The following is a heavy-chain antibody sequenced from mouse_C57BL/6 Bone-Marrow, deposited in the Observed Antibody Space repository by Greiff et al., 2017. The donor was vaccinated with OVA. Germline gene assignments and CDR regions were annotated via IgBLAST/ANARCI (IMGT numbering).Heavy chain of an antibody. J-gene: IGHJ4*01. V-gene: IGHV1-15*01. Sequence: VQLQQSGAELVRPGASVTLSCKASGYTFTDYEMHWVKQTPVHGLEWIGAIDPETGGTAYNQKFKGKAILTADKSSSTAHMELRSLTSEDSAVYYCTRGYRNYYAMDYWGQGTSVTVSS. CDR3: TRGYRNYYAMDY. CDR2: IDPETGGT. D-gene: IGHD2-5*01. CDR1: GYTFTDYE.